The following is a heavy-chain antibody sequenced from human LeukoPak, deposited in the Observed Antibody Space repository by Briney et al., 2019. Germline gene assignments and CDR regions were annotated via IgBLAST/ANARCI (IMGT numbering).Heavy chain of an antibody. CDR2: IYYSGST. D-gene: IGHD6-6*01. CDR1: IGSIRSYY. V-gene: IGHV4-59*01. Sequence: SETLSLTCTVSIGSIRSYYWSWIRQPPGKGLEWIGYIYYSGSTNYNPSLKSRVTISVDTSKNQFSLKLRSVTAADTAVYYCARRVQAALDYWGQGTLVTVSP. J-gene: IGHJ4*02. CDR3: ARRVQAALDY.